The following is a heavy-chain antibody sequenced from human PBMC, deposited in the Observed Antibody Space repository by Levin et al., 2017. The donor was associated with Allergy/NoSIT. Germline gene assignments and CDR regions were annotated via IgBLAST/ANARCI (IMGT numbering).Heavy chain of an antibody. V-gene: IGHV3-9*01. CDR2: INWSGHSI. Sequence: PGGSLRLSCAASGFTFDDYTMHWVRQAPGKGLEWVSGINWSGHSIGYADSVKGRFTISRDNAKKSLYLHMKSLRAEETALYYCVGFSYYENSGYNRPLDYWGQGPLVTVSS. CDR1: GFTFDDYT. CDR3: VGFSYYENSGYNRPLDY. J-gene: IGHJ4*02. D-gene: IGHD3-22*01.